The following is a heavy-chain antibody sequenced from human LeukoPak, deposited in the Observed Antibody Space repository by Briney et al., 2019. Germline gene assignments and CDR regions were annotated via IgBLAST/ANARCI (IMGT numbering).Heavy chain of an antibody. CDR2: ISGSDGST. V-gene: IGHV3-23*01. Sequence: PGGSLRLSCAASGFTFSSYAMSWVRQAPGKGLKWVSAISGSDGSTFYADSVKGRFTISRDNSKSTLYLQMNSLRAEDTAVYYCAKGNTAVAGSYFDYWSQGTLVTVSS. CDR3: AKGNTAVAGSYFDY. D-gene: IGHD6-19*01. J-gene: IGHJ4*02. CDR1: GFTFSSYA.